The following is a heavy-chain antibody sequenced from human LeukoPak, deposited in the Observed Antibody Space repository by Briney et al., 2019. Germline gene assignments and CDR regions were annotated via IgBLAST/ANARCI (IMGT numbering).Heavy chain of an antibody. CDR3: ARGICGSSTSCYSTGFDY. CDR2: INPSGGST. D-gene: IGHD2-2*01. Sequence: ASVKVSCKAAGYTFTSYYMHWVRQAPGQGLAWMGIINPSGGSTSYAQKFQGRVTMTRDTSTSTVYMELSSLRSEDTAVYYCARGICGSSTSCYSTGFDYWGQGTLVTVSS. J-gene: IGHJ4*02. CDR1: GYTFTSYY. V-gene: IGHV1-46*01.